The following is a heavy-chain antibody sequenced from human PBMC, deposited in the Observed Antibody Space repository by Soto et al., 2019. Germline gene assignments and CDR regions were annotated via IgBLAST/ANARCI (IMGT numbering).Heavy chain of an antibody. D-gene: IGHD3-16*01. Sequence: PVGSLRLSCAASGFTFNSYWMHWVRQVPGKGLVWVSRIDTDGVYTSYADSVKGRFTISRDNAKNTLYLQMNSLRAEDTAVYYCTKDTFGPRDYWGQRTLVTVSS. CDR2: IDTDGVYT. CDR3: TKDTFGPRDY. J-gene: IGHJ4*02. V-gene: IGHV3-74*01. CDR1: GFTFNSYW.